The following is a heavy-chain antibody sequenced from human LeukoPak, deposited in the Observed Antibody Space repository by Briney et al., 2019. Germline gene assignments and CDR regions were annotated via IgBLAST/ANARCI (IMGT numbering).Heavy chain of an antibody. J-gene: IGHJ6*03. CDR2: LSTVSTYT. Sequence: GGSLRLSCAASGFTFTDYSMTWVRQARGKGLEWVASLSTVSTYTFYSDSVKGRASITRDNAKNMLYLQMSSLSADDTAVYYCARDGSGFYYYYYMDVWGRGTTVTVS. V-gene: IGHV3-21*06. CDR3: ARDGSGFYYYYYMDV. D-gene: IGHD6-25*01. CDR1: GFTFTDYS.